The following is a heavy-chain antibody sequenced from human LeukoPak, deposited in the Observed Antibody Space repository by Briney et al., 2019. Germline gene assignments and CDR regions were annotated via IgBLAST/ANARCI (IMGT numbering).Heavy chain of an antibody. V-gene: IGHV4-4*07. J-gene: IGHJ4*02. CDR2: VYTDGST. CDR1: GGSIRSYY. Sequence: SETLSLTCTVSGGSIRSYYWSWIRQPAGKGLEWIGRVYTDGSTNYNPSLKSRVTLSVDTSKNQFSLKLTSVTAADTAVYYCARGGLTGYYEPRFDNWGQGTLVTVSS. CDR3: ARGGLTGYYEPRFDN. D-gene: IGHD3-22*01.